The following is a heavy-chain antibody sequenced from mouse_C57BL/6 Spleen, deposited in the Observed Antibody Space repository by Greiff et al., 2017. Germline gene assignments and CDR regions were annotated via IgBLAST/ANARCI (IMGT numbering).Heavy chain of an antibody. CDR2: ISDGGSYT. V-gene: IGHV5-4*01. CDR1: GFTFSSYA. J-gene: IGHJ3*01. Sequence: EVNVVESGGGLVKPGGSLKLSCAASGFTFSSYAMSWVRQTPEKRLEWVATISDGGSYTYYPDNVKGRFTISRDNAKNNLYLQMSHLKSEDTAMYYCARDDGGLFAYWGQGTLVTVSA. CDR3: ARDDGGLFAY. D-gene: IGHD2-3*01.